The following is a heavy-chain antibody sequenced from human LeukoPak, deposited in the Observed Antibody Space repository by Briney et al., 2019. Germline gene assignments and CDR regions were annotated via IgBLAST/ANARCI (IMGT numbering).Heavy chain of an antibody. CDR3: ASWSTAFRLVDY. D-gene: IGHD3-3*02. CDR1: GGSISSATYY. J-gene: IGHJ4*02. V-gene: IGHV4-61*02. Sequence: PSETLSLTCTVSGGSISSATYYWSWFRQPAGKELEWIGRISASGSTNYSPSLKSRLTISVDTSKHQFSLKLSSVTATDTAVYYCASWSTAFRLVDYWGQGTLVTVSS. CDR2: ISASGST.